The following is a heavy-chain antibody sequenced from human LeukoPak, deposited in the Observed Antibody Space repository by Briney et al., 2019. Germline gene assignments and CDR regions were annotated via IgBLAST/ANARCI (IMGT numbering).Heavy chain of an antibody. CDR2: INQSGNS. V-gene: IGHV4-39*01. J-gene: IGHJ4*02. CDR1: GGSISSSSYY. CDR3: ARQKPSTFRQYGRGRPLDS. D-gene: IGHD4-11*01. Sequence: MASETLSLTCTVSGGSISSSSYYWGWIRQSPGKGLEWIGEINQSGNSNYNPSLKSRVTILVDTSKNQFSLKLSSVTAADTAVYYCARQKPSTFRQYGRGRPLDSWGQGTLVTVSS.